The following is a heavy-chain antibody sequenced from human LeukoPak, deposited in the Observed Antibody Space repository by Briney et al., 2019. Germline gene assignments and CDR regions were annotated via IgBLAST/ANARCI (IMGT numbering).Heavy chain of an antibody. CDR1: GGSISSGSYY. D-gene: IGHD3-10*01. CDR2: IYTSGST. V-gene: IGHV4-61*02. Sequence: PSQTLSLTCTVSGGSISSGSYYWSWIRQPAGKGLEWIGRIYTSGSTNYNPSLKSRVTISVDTSKNQFSLKLSSVTAADTAVYYCASLSRSLPLSGPSVRGALYYYYYYMDVWGKGTTVTISS. J-gene: IGHJ6*03. CDR3: ASLSRSLPLSGPSVRGALYYYYYYMDV.